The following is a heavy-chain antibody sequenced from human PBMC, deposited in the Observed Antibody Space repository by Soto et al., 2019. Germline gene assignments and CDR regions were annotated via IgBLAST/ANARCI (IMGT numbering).Heavy chain of an antibody. CDR3: ARVTPGNNLYYFSGLDF. J-gene: IGHJ6*02. CDR2: ISYEGSNT. D-gene: IGHD1-1*01. V-gene: IGHV3-30*03. Sequence: GSLRLSGVASGFTFDTYGIHWVRQVPGKGLQWVALISYEGSNTYYADSVRGRFTISRDNSKNTLYLQMNTLRPEDTGVYYCARVTPGNNLYYFSGLDFWGQGTSVTVSS. CDR1: GFTFDTYG.